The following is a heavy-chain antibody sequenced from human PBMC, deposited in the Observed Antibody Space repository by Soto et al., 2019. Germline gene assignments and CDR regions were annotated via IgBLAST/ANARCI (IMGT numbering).Heavy chain of an antibody. D-gene: IGHD1-26*01. CDR1: GFTFSSYA. Sequence: GGSLRLSCAASGFTFSSYAMSWVRQAPGKGLEWVSAISGSGSSTYYADSVKGRFTISRDNTKNTLYLQMNSLRAEDTVLYYCAKDGIVGATDDAFDIWGQGTMVTVSS. CDR3: AKDGIVGATDDAFDI. CDR2: ISGSGSST. J-gene: IGHJ3*02. V-gene: IGHV3-23*01.